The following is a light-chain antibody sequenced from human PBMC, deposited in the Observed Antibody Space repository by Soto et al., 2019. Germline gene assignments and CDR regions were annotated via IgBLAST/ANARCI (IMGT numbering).Light chain of an antibody. J-gene: IGLJ2*01. Sequence: QSVLTQPASVSGSRGQAIIISCTGSSSDVGGYNYVSWYQQHPGKAPKLMIYEVSNRPSGVSNRFSGSKSGNTASLSISGLQAEDEADYYCSSYTSFSTLVFGGGTKVT. CDR1: SSDVGGYNY. V-gene: IGLV2-14*01. CDR3: SSYTSFSTLV. CDR2: EVS.